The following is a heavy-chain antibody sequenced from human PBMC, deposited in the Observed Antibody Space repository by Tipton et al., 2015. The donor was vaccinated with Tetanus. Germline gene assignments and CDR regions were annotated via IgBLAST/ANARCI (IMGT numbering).Heavy chain of an antibody. J-gene: IGHJ5*02. CDR1: EFTFSSYA. CDR3: AKDRPGHYDTSGTPTTNWFDP. Sequence: SLRLSCAASEFTFSSYAMTWVRQAPGKGQDWVSTISGSGGTTYSADSVKGRFTISRDNSKNTLFLQMNSLRAEDTAFYYCAKDRPGHYDTSGTPTTNWFDPWGQGTLVTVSS. D-gene: IGHD3-22*01. CDR2: ISGSGGTT. V-gene: IGHV3-23*01.